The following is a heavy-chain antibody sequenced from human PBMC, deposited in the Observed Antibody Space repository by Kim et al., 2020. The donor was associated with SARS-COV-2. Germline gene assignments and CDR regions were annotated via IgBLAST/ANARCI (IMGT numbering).Heavy chain of an antibody. V-gene: IGHV3-48*02. Sequence: YYADSVKGRFTISRDNANNSLYLQMNSLRDEDTAVYYCARPLTLSYGLDVWGQGTTVTVSS. J-gene: IGHJ6*02. CDR3: ARPLTLSYGLDV.